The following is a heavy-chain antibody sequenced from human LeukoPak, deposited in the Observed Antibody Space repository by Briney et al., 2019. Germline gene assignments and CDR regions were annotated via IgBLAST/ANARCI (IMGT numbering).Heavy chain of an antibody. Sequence: GGSLRLSCAPSRFTFSSYAMSWVREAPGKGLEWGSTIRSSGGSTPYAASVKGRFTISRDNSKNTLYLQMNSLRAEDTAVYYCAKKTSIVVAFDYGGQGTLVTVSS. CDR3: AKKTSIVVAFDY. CDR1: RFTFSSYA. D-gene: IGHD1-26*01. CDR2: IRSSGGST. J-gene: IGHJ4*02. V-gene: IGHV3-23*01.